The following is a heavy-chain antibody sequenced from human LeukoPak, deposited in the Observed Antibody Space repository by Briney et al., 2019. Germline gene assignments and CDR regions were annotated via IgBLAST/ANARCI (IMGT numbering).Heavy chain of an antibody. V-gene: IGHV3-30-3*01. CDR1: GFPFNSYT. CDR2: LSYDEINE. Sequence: GGSLRLSCASSGFPFNSYTLHWVRQAPGKGLEWVAVLSYDEINEYYADSVKGRFTVSRDSSKKTMYLQMNSLRDEDTAVYYCARGISSGWSVLAGYYFDYWGQGTLVTVSS. D-gene: IGHD6-19*01. J-gene: IGHJ4*02. CDR3: ARGISSGWSVLAGYYFDY.